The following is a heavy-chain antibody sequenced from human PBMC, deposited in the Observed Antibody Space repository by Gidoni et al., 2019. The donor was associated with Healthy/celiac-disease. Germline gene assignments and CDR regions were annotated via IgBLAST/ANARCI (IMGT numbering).Heavy chain of an antibody. CDR1: GGSISSGGYS. V-gene: IGHV4-30-2*01. CDR3: ARGTYVWGSYVPYYFDY. CDR2: IYHSGST. Sequence: QLQLQESGSGLVKPSQTLSLTCAVSGGSISSGGYSWSWIRQPPGKGLEWIGYIYHSGSTYYNPSLKSRVTISVDRSKNQFSLKLSSVTAADTAVYYCARGTYVWGSYVPYYFDYWGQGTLVTVSS. J-gene: IGHJ4*02. D-gene: IGHD3-16*01.